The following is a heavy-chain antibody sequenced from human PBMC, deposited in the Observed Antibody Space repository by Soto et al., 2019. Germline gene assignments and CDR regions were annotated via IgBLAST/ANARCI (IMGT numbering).Heavy chain of an antibody. V-gene: IGHV4-59*01. D-gene: IGHD1-1*01. CDR1: GGSIRTFY. CDR3: ARGTTPEGGMPDYFDS. CDR2: MYHSGST. J-gene: IGHJ4*02. Sequence: QVQLQESGPGLVKPSETLSLICTVSGGSIRTFYWSWIRQPPGKGLEWVAYMYHSGSTNYNPSLKSRVTMSVDTSKNQFSLNLSSVTAADTAVYYCARGTTPEGGMPDYFDSWGQGILVTVSS.